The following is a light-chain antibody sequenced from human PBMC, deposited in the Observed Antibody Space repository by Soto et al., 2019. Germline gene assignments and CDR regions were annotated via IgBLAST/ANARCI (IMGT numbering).Light chain of an antibody. J-gene: IGKJ4*01. V-gene: IGKV1-5*03. CDR2: RAS. Sequence: DIHMTQSPYTLSASVGGRVTITCRASQIIDDWLAWYQQQPGKPPKLLIYRASNLETGVPSRFSGSRSGTEFTITINNLQPDDSATYCCQEYNSYFGGGTKVEIK. CDR3: QEYNSY. CDR1: QIIDDW.